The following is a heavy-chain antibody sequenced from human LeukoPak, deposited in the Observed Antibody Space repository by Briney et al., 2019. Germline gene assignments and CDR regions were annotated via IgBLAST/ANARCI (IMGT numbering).Heavy chain of an antibody. CDR1: GGSISSSNW. CDR2: IYHSGST. D-gene: IGHD3-9*01. J-gene: IGHJ3*02. Sequence: SETLSLTCVVSGGSISSSNWWSWVRQPPGKGLEWIGEIYHSGSTNYNPSLKSRITISVDKSKNQFSLKLSSVTAADTAVYYCAETYYDILTGSAAFDIWGQGTMVTVSS. CDR3: AETYYDILTGSAAFDI. V-gene: IGHV4-4*02.